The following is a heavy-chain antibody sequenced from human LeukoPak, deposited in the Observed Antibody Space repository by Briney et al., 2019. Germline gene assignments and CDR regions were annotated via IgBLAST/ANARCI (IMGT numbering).Heavy chain of an antibody. D-gene: IGHD7-27*01. V-gene: IGHV4-59*01. CDR2: VYFSGSG. J-gene: IGHJ4*02. CDR1: GVSISSYY. CDR3: ASGANWGSDH. Sequence: SETLSLTCTVSGVSISSYYWSWIRQPPGKGLEWIGYVYFSGSGSYNPSLQSRVTISIDTSKVQFSLKLSSVTAADTAVYYCASGANWGSDHWGQGILVTVSS.